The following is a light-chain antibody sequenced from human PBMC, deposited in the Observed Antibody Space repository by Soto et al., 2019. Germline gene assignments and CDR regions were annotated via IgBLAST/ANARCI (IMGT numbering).Light chain of an antibody. CDR1: QDISTW. V-gene: IGKV1-12*01. Sequence: DVQMWLSPASLSASVGDRVTITCRASQDISTWLAWYQQKPGKAPKLLIYAASSLFSGVPSRFSGSGSGTDFTLTISSLQPEDFATYYCQQADSLPLVTFGQGTRLEIK. CDR3: QQADSLPLVT. CDR2: AAS. J-gene: IGKJ5*01.